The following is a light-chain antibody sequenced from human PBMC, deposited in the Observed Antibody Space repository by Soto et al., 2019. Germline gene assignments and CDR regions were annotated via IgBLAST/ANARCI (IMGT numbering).Light chain of an antibody. CDR1: GSNIGSNS. Sequence: QLVLTQPPSASGTPGQRVAISCSGSGSNIGSNSVNWYQQFPGTAPKLLIYSSNQRPSGVPDRFSGSKSGTSASLAISGLQSEDEAEYYCAVWDDSLNGWVFGGGTKVTVL. CDR2: SSN. V-gene: IGLV1-44*01. CDR3: AVWDDSLNGWV. J-gene: IGLJ3*02.